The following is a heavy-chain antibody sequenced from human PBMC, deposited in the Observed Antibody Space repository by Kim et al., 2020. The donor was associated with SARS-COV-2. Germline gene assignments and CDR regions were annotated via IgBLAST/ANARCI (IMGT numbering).Heavy chain of an antibody. Sequence: GGSLRLSCAASGFTFRSYAMSWVRQAPGKGLEWVSGISGTGGGTYYADSEKGRFTISRDNSKNTLYLQMNSLRAEDTAVYYCANGISVVQGVIRYWGQGTRVTVSS. CDR2: ISGTGGGT. J-gene: IGHJ4*02. D-gene: IGHD3-10*01. CDR3: ANGISVVQGVIRY. CDR1: GFTFRSYA. V-gene: IGHV3-23*01.